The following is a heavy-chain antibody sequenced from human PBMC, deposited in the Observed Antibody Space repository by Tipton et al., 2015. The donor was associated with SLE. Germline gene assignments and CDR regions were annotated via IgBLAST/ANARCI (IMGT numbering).Heavy chain of an antibody. CDR1: GFTFSTYE. CDR2: ISSSGSTR. D-gene: IGHD4-11*01. J-gene: IGHJ4*02. Sequence: SLRLSCAASGFTFSTYEMNWVRQAPGKGLEWVSYISSSGSTRYYADSVKGRFTISRDNSKNTLYLQMNSLRAEDTAVYYCARDQIPESVQYGFDYWGQGTLVTVSS. CDR3: ARDQIPESVQYGFDY. V-gene: IGHV3-48*03.